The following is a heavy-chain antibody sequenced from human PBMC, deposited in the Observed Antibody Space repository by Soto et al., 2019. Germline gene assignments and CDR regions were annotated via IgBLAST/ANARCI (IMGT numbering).Heavy chain of an antibody. CDR1: GGSISSGGYY. D-gene: IGHD1-7*01. J-gene: IGHJ6*03. CDR3: ARERNYIDHYYYYYMDV. CDR2: IYYSGST. V-gene: IGHV4-31*03. Sequence: QVQLQESGPGLVKPSQTLSLTCTVSGGSISSGGYYWSWIRQHPGKGLEWIGYIYYSGSTYYNPSLQSRVTISVDTSKNQFSLQLSSVTAADTAVYYCARERNYIDHYYYYYMDVWGKGTTVTVSS.